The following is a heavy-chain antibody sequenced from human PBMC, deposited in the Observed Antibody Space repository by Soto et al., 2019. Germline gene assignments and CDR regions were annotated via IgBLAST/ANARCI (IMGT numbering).Heavy chain of an antibody. CDR2: INHSGYT. D-gene: IGHD2-15*01. V-gene: IGHV4-34*01. CDR1: DGSFSDFY. CDR3: GPRGVVAAPRGS. J-gene: IGHJ5*02. Sequence: SETLSLTCAVYDGSFSDFYWTWIRQRPGKGLEWIGEINHSGYTNYNPSLEGRVAISVDTSKNQFSLNLTSVTAADTAVYYCGPRGVVAAPRGSWGQGNLVTVSS.